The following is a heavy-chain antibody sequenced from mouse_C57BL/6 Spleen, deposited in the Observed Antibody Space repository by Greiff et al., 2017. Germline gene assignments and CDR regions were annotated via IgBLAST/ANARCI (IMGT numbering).Heavy chain of an antibody. D-gene: IGHD1-1*01. Sequence: VKLMESGAELVKPGASVKISCKASGYAFSSYWMNWVKQRPGKGLEWIGQIYPGDGDTNYNGKFKGKATLTADKSSSTAYMQLSSLTSEDSAVYFCARWGLYGSSYWFAYWGQGTLVTVSA. V-gene: IGHV1-80*01. CDR3: ARWGLYGSSYWFAY. CDR2: IYPGDGDT. CDR1: GYAFSSYW. J-gene: IGHJ3*01.